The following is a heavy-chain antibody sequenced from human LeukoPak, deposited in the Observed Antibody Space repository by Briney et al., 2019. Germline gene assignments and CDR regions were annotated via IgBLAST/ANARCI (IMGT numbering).Heavy chain of an antibody. D-gene: IGHD6-13*01. CDR2: IKWDGGST. V-gene: IGHV3-20*04. CDR1: GFTFSSYD. CDR3: ARGAGSSWYFYFDY. J-gene: IGHJ4*02. Sequence: GGSLRLSCAASGFTFSSYDMSWVRRAPGKGLEWVSGIKWDGGSTGYADSVKGRFSISRDNAKNSLYLQMNSLRVEDTAVYYCARGAGSSWYFYFDYWGQGTLVTVSS.